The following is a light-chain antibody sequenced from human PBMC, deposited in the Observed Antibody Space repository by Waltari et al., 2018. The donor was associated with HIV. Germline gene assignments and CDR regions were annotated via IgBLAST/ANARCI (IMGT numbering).Light chain of an antibody. Sequence: DIVLTQSPDSLAVSLVEMATINSKSSQIVLFSSNNKNYLALYQQKPGQPPKLIVYWACTRESGVPDRLSGSGSGTDFTLTISRLQAEDVATYFCHKYYTTPRTFGQGTKVEIK. V-gene: IGKV4-1*01. CDR3: HKYYTTPRT. CDR2: WAC. J-gene: IGKJ1*01. CDR1: QIVLFSSNNKNY.